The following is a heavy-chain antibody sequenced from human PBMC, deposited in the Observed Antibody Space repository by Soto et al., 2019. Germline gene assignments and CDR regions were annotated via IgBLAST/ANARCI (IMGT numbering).Heavy chain of an antibody. Sequence: QVQLVQSGAEVKEPGASVKVSCKTSGYTFTTHGVYWVRQAPGQGLEWVGWISPYNGNTNYEQRLKGRVTLTTDTSTSTAYMELRSLRPDDTAVYYCGREAGDYAWYFDLWGRGTPVTVSS. J-gene: IGHJ2*01. CDR3: GREAGDYAWYFDL. CDR2: ISPYNGNT. D-gene: IGHD4-17*01. CDR1: GYTFTTHG. V-gene: IGHV1-18*01.